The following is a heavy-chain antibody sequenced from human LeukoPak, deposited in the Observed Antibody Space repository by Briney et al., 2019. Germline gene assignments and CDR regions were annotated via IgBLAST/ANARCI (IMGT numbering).Heavy chain of an antibody. CDR2: IYNSGRT. CDR3: ARERYGSNWFDP. D-gene: IGHD4-17*01. V-gene: IGHV4-61*02. CDR1: GGSISSGSYY. J-gene: IGHJ5*02. Sequence: PSETLSLTCTVSGGSISSGSYYWSWIRQPAGKGLEWIGRIYNSGRTYYNPSLKSRVTISVDTSKNQFSLKLSSVTAADTAVYYCARERYGSNWFDPWGQGTLVTVSS.